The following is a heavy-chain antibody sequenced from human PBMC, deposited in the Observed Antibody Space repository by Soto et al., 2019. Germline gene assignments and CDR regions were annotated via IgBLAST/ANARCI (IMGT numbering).Heavy chain of an antibody. CDR3: ADSWLPTSY. V-gene: IGHV3-74*03. CDR2: ISPDGTTT. D-gene: IGHD3-10*01. Sequence: GGSLGLSCAASGFTFSHYWMHWVRQAPGKGLVWVSRISPDGTTTTYADSVKGRFTISRDNAKSTLYLQMNSLTVEDGAVYYCADSWLPTSYWGQGTLVTVSS. CDR1: GFTFSHYW. J-gene: IGHJ4*02.